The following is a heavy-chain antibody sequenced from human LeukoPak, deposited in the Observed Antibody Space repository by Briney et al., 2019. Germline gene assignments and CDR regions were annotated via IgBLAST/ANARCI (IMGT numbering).Heavy chain of an antibody. J-gene: IGHJ5*02. CDR1: GFTFSSYA. CDR3: ARGDGEAAAGTENWFDP. D-gene: IGHD6-13*01. CDR2: ISFDGTDA. Sequence: GTSLRLSCAASGFTFSSYAIHWVRQAPGKGLEWVAVISFDGTDAFYADSVKGRFTISRDNSKNTLYLQMNSLRADDTAIYYCARGDGEAAAGTENWFDPWGQGTLVTVSS. V-gene: IGHV3-30*04.